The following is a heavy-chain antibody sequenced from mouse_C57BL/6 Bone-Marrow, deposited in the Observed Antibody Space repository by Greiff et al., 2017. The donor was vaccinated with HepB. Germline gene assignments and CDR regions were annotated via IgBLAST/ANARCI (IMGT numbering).Heavy chain of an antibody. J-gene: IGHJ2*01. Sequence: VQLQQPGAELVKPGASVKLSCKASGYTFTSYWMHWVKQRPGQGLEWIGMIHPNSGSTNYNEKFKSKATLTVDKSSSTAYMQLSSLTSEDSAVYYYGLHYYGRSYDFDYWGQGTTLTVSS. D-gene: IGHD1-1*01. CDR2: IHPNSGST. CDR3: GLHYYGRSYDFDY. CDR1: GYTFTSYW. V-gene: IGHV1-64*01.